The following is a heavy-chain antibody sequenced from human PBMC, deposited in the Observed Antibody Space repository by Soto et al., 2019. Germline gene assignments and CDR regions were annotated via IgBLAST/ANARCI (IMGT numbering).Heavy chain of an antibody. V-gene: IGHV3-48*03. CDR2: ISDSGRTI. CDR3: ARDLLHYDFWSGYSAYFYYGMDV. D-gene: IGHD3-3*01. CDR1: GFTFSSYE. Sequence: VGSLRLSCSGSGFTFSSYEMNWVRQAPGKGLEWVSYISDSGRTIYYADSVKGRFTVSRDDAQNSVYLQMDSLRAGDTAVYYCARDLLHYDFWSGYSAYFYYGMDVWGPGTTVTVSS. J-gene: IGHJ6*02.